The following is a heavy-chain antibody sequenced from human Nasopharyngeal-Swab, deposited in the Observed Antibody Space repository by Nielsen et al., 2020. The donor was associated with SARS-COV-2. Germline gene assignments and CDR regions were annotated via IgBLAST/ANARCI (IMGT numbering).Heavy chain of an antibody. CDR1: GFTFSSYS. V-gene: IGHV3-21*01. D-gene: IGHD3-10*01. CDR3: ARVGSRPMVRGALNDFDY. Sequence: GGSLRLSCAASGFTFSSYSMNWVRQAPGKGLEWVSSISSSSTYIYYADSLKGRFTISRDNAKSSLNLQMNSLRAEDTAVYYCARVGSRPMVRGALNDFDYWGQGTLVTVSS. CDR2: ISSSSTYI. J-gene: IGHJ4*02.